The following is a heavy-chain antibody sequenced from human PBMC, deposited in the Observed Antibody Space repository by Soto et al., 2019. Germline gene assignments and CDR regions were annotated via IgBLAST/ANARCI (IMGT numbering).Heavy chain of an antibody. CDR3: ARDLIAVAGNKRMENYYYYYGMDV. D-gene: IGHD6-19*01. CDR2: IYYSGST. J-gene: IGHJ6*02. CDR1: GGSISSYY. Sequence: SETLSLTCTVSGGSISSYYWSWIRQPPGKGLEWIGYIYYSGSTNYNPSLKSRVTISVDTSKNQFSLKLSSVTATDTAVYYCARDLIAVAGNKRMENYYYYYGMDVWGQGTTVTVSS. V-gene: IGHV4-59*01.